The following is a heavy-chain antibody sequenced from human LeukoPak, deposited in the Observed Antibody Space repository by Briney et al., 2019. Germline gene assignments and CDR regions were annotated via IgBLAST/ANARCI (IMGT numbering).Heavy chain of an antibody. Sequence: PSETLSLTCTVSGGSIRSYYWSWIRQPPGKGLEWIGEINHSGSTNYNPSLKSRVTISVDTSKNQFSLKLSSVTAADTAVYYCARVRLFGVVPSTSNYYMDVWGKGATVTVSS. CDR2: INHSGST. CDR1: GGSIRSYY. CDR3: ARVRLFGVVPSTSNYYMDV. V-gene: IGHV4-34*01. D-gene: IGHD3-3*01. J-gene: IGHJ6*03.